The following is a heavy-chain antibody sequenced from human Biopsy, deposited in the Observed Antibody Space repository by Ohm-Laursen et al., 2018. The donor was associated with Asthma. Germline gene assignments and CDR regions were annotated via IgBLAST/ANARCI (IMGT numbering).Heavy chain of an antibody. CDR1: GFTFSSYA. V-gene: IGHV3-30-3*01. CDR3: AKDRDYDILTGPPGFDY. J-gene: IGHJ4*02. Sequence: SLRLSCSASGFTFSSYAMHWVRQAPGKGLEWVAVISYDGSNKYYADSVKGRFTISRDNSKNTLYLQMNSLRAEDTAVYYCAKDRDYDILTGPPGFDYWGQGALVTVSS. CDR2: ISYDGSNK. D-gene: IGHD3-9*01.